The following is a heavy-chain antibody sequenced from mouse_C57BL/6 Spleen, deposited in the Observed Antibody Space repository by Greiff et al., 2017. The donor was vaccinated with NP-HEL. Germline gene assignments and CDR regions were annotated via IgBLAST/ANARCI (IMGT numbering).Heavy chain of an antibody. J-gene: IGHJ1*03. CDR2: IYPGSGNT. Sequence: QVHVKQSGAELVRPGASVKLSCKASGYTFTDYYINWVKQRPGQGLEWIARIYPGSGNTYYNEKFKGKATLTAEKSSSTAYMQLSSLTSEDSAVYFCARSYWYFDVWGTRTTVTVSS. CDR3: ARSYWYFDV. CDR1: GYTFTDYY. V-gene: IGHV1-76*01.